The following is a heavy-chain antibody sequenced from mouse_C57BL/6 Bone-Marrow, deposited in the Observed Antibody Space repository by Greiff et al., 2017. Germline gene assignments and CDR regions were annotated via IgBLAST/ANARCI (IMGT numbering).Heavy chain of an antibody. CDR1: GFTFSDYY. J-gene: IGHJ2*01. V-gene: IGHV5-16*01. Sequence: EVQVVESEGGLVQPGSSMKLSCTASGFTFSDYYMAWVRQVPEKGLEWVANINYDGSSTYYLDSLKSRFIISRDNAKHILYLQMSSLKSEDTATYYCARDRLGFFDYWGQGTTLTVSS. CDR3: ARDRLGFFDY. D-gene: IGHD4-1*01. CDR2: INYDGSST.